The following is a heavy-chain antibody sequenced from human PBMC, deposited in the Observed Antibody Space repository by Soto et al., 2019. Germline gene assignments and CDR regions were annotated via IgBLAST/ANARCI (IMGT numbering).Heavy chain of an antibody. J-gene: IGHJ5*02. V-gene: IGHV4-30-2*01. CDR2: IYHSGST. CDR3: ARGHRYCSGRSCRPPSFDP. CDR1: GGSISSGGYS. Sequence: QLQLQESGSGLVKPSQTLSLTCAVSGGSISSGGYSWSWIRQPPGKGLEWIGYIYHSGSTYYNPSLRRRFTLPVDRNKSQFPLQLRSVTAADTAVYSAARGHRYCSGRSCRPPSFDPWGQGTLVAVSS. D-gene: IGHD2-15*01.